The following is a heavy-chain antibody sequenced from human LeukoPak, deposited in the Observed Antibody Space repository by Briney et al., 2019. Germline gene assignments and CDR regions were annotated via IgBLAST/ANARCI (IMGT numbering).Heavy chain of an antibody. CDR2: IKPDGTTK. J-gene: IGHJ4*02. CDR3: ARSIPYGTTWYGRSDY. CDR1: GFTFSNYF. V-gene: IGHV3-7*03. D-gene: IGHD6-13*01. Sequence: GGSLRLSCTASGFTFSNYFMHWVRQAPGKGLEWVANIKPDGTTKFYVDSVKGRFTISRDNALNSLYLQMNSLRAEDTAIYYCARSIPYGTTWYGRSDYWGQGTLSPSPQ.